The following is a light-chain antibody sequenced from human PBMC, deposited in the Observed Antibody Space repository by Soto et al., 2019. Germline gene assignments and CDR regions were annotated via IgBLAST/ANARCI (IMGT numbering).Light chain of an antibody. CDR2: DAS. J-gene: IGKJ2*01. CDR3: QQRSIGLLT. Sequence: EIVLTQSPATLSLSPGERATLSCRASQSVSSYLAWYQQKPGQAHRLLIYDASNRATGIPARFSGSGSGTDFTLTISSLEPEDFAVYYCQQRSIGLLTFVQGTKLEIK. V-gene: IGKV3-11*01. CDR1: QSVSSY.